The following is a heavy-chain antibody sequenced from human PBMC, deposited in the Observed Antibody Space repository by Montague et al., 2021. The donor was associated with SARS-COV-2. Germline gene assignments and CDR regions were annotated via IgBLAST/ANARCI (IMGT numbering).Heavy chain of an antibody. CDR3: ARSPRITMIVVVITDIWFDP. CDR1: GGSVSDYY. J-gene: IGHJ5*02. Sequence: SETLSLTCAVYGGSVSDYYWSWIRQPPGKGLEWIGEINHSGSTNXNPSLKSRVTTSVDTSKNQFSLKLTSVAAADTAVYYCARSPRITMIVVVITDIWFDPWGQGTLVTVSS. V-gene: IGHV4-34*01. CDR2: INHSGST. D-gene: IGHD3-22*01.